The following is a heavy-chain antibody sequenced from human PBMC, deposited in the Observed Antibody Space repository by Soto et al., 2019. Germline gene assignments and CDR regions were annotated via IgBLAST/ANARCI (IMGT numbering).Heavy chain of an antibody. Sequence: GGSLRLSCAASGFTFSSYTMNWVRQAPGKGLEWLSYISTSSSTIYYADSVRGRFTISRDNAQNSLYLQMDSLRDEDTAVYYCARDDSSSSGDETYYYYYGMDLWGQGTTVTVSS. D-gene: IGHD6-6*01. CDR3: ARDDSSSSGDETYYYYYGMDL. CDR2: ISTSSSTI. CDR1: GFTFSSYT. V-gene: IGHV3-48*02. J-gene: IGHJ6*02.